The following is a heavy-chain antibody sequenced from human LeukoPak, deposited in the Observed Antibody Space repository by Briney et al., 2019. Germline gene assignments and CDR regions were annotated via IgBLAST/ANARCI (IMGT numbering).Heavy chain of an antibody. Sequence: SETLSLTCTVSGGSISSYYWSWIRQPAGKGLEWIGRIYTSGSTNYNPSLKSRVTMSVDTSKNQFSLKLSSVTAADTAVYYCARVGALSRWFGELSAFDIWGQGTMVTVSS. CDR1: GGSISSYY. D-gene: IGHD3-10*01. CDR2: IYTSGST. V-gene: IGHV4-4*07. CDR3: ARVGALSRWFGELSAFDI. J-gene: IGHJ3*02.